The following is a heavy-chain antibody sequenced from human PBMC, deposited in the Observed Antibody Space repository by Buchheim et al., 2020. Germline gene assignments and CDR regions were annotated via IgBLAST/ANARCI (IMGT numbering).Heavy chain of an antibody. J-gene: IGHJ4*02. CDR3: AKYSYDSGGALYYFDF. V-gene: IGHV3-23*01. CDR1: GFIVSSYA. CDR2: IRGADDRT. D-gene: IGHD3-22*01. Sequence: EVQLLESGGGLVQPGGSLRLSCAASGFIVSSYAMGWVRQAPGKGLEWVSGIRGADDRTYYTDSVKGRLTISRDSSKNTLYLQMNGLRAEDTAVYYCAKYSYDSGGALYYFDFWGQGTL.